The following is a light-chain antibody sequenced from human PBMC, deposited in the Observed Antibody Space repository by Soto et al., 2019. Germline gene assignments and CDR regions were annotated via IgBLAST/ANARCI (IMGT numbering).Light chain of an antibody. V-gene: IGLV1-44*01. CDR1: RSNIGSHT. CDR2: NNN. J-gene: IGLJ1*01. Sequence: QSVLTQPPSASGTPGQRVTISCSGSRSNIGSHTVNWYQQLPGTAPKLLIYNNNLRPSGVPDRFSASKSGTSASLAISGLQSEDEADYYCAAWDDSLDGYVFATGTKVTVL. CDR3: AAWDDSLDGYV.